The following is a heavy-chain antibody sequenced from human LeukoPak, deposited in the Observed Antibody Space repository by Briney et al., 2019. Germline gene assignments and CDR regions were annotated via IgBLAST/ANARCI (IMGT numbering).Heavy chain of an antibody. Sequence: GGSLRLSCVVSGFTVSSNYMSWVRQAPGKGLEWVSVIYSGGSTYYADSVKGRFTISRDNSKNTLYLRMNSLRAEDTAVYYCAGTGYSSSWYRKFDYWGQGTLVTVSS. D-gene: IGHD6-13*01. CDR1: GFTVSSNY. CDR3: AGTGYSSSWYRKFDY. V-gene: IGHV3-66*01. J-gene: IGHJ4*02. CDR2: IYSGGST.